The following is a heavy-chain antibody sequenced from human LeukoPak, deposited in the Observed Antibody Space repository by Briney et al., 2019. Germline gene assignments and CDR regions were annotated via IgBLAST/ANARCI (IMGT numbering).Heavy chain of an antibody. CDR2: ICSGGSI. CDR3: ARIETVADAFDI. V-gene: IGHV3-66*01. Sequence: GGSLRLSCAASGFTFSSYWMHWVRHAPGKGLEWVSLICSGGSISYADSVRGRFTISRDNSKNTLYLQMNSLRAEDTAVYYCARIETVADAFDIWGQGTLVTVSS. D-gene: IGHD1-1*01. CDR1: GFTFSSYW. J-gene: IGHJ3*02.